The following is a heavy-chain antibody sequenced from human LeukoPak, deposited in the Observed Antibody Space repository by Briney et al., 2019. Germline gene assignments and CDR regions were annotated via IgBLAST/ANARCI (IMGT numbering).Heavy chain of an antibody. J-gene: IGHJ2*01. CDR3: ARRGSGASLEYYFDL. CDR1: GGSISSYY. CDR2: IYYSGST. D-gene: IGHD1-14*01. V-gene: IGHV4-59*08. Sequence: SETLSLTCTVSGGSISSYYWSWIRQPPGKGLEWIGYIYYSGSTNYNPSLKSRGTISVDTSKNQFSLKLSSVTAADTAVYYCARRGSGASLEYYFDLWGRGTLVTVSS.